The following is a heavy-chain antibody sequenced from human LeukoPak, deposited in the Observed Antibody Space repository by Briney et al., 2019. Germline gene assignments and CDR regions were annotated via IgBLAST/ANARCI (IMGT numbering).Heavy chain of an antibody. CDR2: ISGSGGST. CDR3: AKATSSGFFDY. CDR1: GFTFSSYG. V-gene: IGHV3-23*01. D-gene: IGHD6-19*01. Sequence: GGSLRLSCAASGFTFSSYGMSWVRQAPGKGLEWVSDISGSGGSTYYADSVKGRFTISRDNSKNTLYLQMKSLRAEDTAVYYCAKATSSGFFDYWGQGTLVTVSS. J-gene: IGHJ4*02.